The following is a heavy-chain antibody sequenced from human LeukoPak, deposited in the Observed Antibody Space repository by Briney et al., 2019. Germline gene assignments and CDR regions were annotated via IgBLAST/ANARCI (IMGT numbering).Heavy chain of an antibody. D-gene: IGHD3-22*01. CDR3: ARGGDYYDSSGYRDLDY. CDR1: GYTFTSYD. V-gene: IGHV1-8*01. Sequence: ASVKVSCKASGYTFTSYDINWVRQATGQGLEWMGWMNPNTGNRGYAQKFQGRVTMTRNTSISTAYMELSSLRSEDTAVYYCARGGDYYDSSGYRDLDYWGQGTLVTVSS. J-gene: IGHJ4*02. CDR2: MNPNTGNR.